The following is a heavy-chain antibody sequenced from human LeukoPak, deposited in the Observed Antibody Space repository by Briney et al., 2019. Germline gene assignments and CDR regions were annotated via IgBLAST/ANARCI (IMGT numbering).Heavy chain of an antibody. D-gene: IGHD3-10*01. J-gene: IGHJ3*02. CDR3: ARSDGYGLVDI. Sequence: SETLSLTCAGYGGSFSGYYWSWIRQPPGKGLEWIGYIHYSGSTHYNPSLKSRVTISVDTSKNQVSLKLRSVTAADTAVYYCARSDGYGLVDIWGQGTMVTVSS. CDR2: IHYSGST. V-gene: IGHV4-59*01. CDR1: GGSFSGYY.